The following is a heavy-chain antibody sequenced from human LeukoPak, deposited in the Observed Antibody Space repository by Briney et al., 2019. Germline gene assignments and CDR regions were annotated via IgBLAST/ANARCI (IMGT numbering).Heavy chain of an antibody. D-gene: IGHD3-10*01. Sequence: SQTLSLTCAISGDSVSSTSAVWNWIRQSPSRGLEWLGRTYYRSKWYNHYAVSVKNRISINPDTSKNQFSLHLNSVTPDDTAVYYCARDAVAGSYFDYWGQGALVTVSS. CDR3: ARDAVAGSYFDY. V-gene: IGHV6-1*01. CDR2: TYYRSKWYN. J-gene: IGHJ4*02. CDR1: GDSVSSTSAV.